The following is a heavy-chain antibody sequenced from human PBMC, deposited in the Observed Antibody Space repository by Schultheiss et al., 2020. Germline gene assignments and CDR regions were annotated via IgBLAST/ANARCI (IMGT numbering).Heavy chain of an antibody. Sequence: TLSLTCAVSGGSISSYYWSWIRQPPGKGLEWIGYIYYSGSTNYNPSLKSRVTISVDTSKNQFSLKLSSVTAADTAVYYCATDRYYYGMDVWGQGTTVTVSS. J-gene: IGHJ6*02. CDR3: ATDRYYYGMDV. CDR2: IYYSGST. CDR1: GGSISSYY. V-gene: IGHV4-59*12.